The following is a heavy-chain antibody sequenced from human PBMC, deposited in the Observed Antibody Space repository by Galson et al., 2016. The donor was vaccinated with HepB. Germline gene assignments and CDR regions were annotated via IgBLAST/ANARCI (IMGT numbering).Heavy chain of an antibody. CDR3: ARGTTAYFDY. J-gene: IGHJ4*02. CDR1: GDSVSSNSAT. D-gene: IGHD1-1*01. V-gene: IGHV6-1*01. CDR2: TYYRSTWYN. Sequence: CAISGDSVSSNSATWNWTRQSPSRGLEWLGRTYYRSTWYNDYAVSVKSRITINPDTSKNQFSLQLNSVTPEDTAVYFCARGTTAYFDYWGQGTLVTVSS.